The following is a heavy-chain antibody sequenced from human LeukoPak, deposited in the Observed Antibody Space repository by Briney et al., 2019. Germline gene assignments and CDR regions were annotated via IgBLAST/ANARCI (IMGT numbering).Heavy chain of an antibody. D-gene: IGHD2-8*01. V-gene: IGHV7-4-1*02. Sequence: ASVKVSCKASGYTFTSYAMNWVRQAPGQGLEWMGWINTNTGNPTYAQGFTGRFVFSLDTSVSTAYLQISSLKAEDTAVYYCARGHVRKWYYYYYMDVWGKGTTVTVSS. CDR1: GYTFTSYA. CDR2: INTNTGNP. J-gene: IGHJ6*03. CDR3: ARGHVRKWYYYYYMDV.